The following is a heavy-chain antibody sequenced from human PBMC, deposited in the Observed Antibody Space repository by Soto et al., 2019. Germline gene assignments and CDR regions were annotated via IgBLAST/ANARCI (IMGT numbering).Heavy chain of an antibody. V-gene: IGHV5-51*01. Sequence: PGESLKISCKGSGYSFTKYWIGWVRQMPGKGLEWMAIIYPDESDTRYSPSFQGQVTISADKSISTAYLQWSSLKASDTAMYYCARNIAAAGSVDYWGQGTLVTVSS. D-gene: IGHD6-13*01. J-gene: IGHJ4*02. CDR2: IYPDESDT. CDR1: GYSFTKYW. CDR3: ARNIAAAGSVDY.